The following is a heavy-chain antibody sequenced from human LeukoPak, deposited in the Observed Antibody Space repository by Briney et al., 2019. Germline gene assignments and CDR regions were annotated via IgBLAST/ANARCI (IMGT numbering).Heavy chain of an antibody. Sequence: PGGSLRLSCAASGFTFSSYAMHWVRQAPGKGLEWVAVISYDGSNKYYADSVKGRFTISRDNSKSTLYLQMNNLKTEDTAVYYCATSSGWYEQFDYWGQGTLVTVSS. D-gene: IGHD6-19*01. J-gene: IGHJ4*02. CDR1: GFTFSSYA. V-gene: IGHV3-30*14. CDR2: ISYDGSNK. CDR3: ATSSGWYEQFDY.